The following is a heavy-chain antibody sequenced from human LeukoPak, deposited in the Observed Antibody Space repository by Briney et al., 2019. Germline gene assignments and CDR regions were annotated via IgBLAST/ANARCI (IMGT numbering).Heavy chain of an antibody. CDR3: ARRLSAGTKNFFDY. D-gene: IGHD6-19*01. Sequence: SETLSLTCTVSGGSISSSSYYWGWIRQPPGKGLEWIGSIYNSGSTYYNPSRKSRVTIFVDTSKNQFSLKVSSVTAADTAVYYCARRLSAGTKNFFDYWGQGTLVTVSS. CDR1: GGSISSSSYY. J-gene: IGHJ4*02. V-gene: IGHV4-39*01. CDR2: IYNSGST.